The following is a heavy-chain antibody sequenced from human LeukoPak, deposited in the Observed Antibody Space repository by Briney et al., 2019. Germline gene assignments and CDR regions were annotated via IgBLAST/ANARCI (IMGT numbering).Heavy chain of an antibody. Sequence: SETLSLTCTVSGGSISNYYWSWIRQPPGKGLEWIGYIYYSGSTNYNPSLKSRVTISVDTSKNQFSLKLSSVTAADTAVYYCARGLTTVTTVDYWGLGTLVTVSS. D-gene: IGHD4-17*01. V-gene: IGHV4-59*01. CDR2: IYYSGST. CDR3: ARGLTTVTTVDY. J-gene: IGHJ4*02. CDR1: GGSISNYY.